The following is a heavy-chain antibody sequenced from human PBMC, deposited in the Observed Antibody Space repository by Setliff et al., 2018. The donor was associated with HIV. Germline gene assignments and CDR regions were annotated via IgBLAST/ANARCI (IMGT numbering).Heavy chain of an antibody. J-gene: IGHJ5*02. D-gene: IGHD3-22*01. Sequence: SETLSLTCAVYGGSLRNYYWSWIRQPPGKGLEWIAEINPSGTTNYNPSLKSRVTISVDTSKKQFSLKLTSVTAADTAVYYCARDMTYFYDSSGSLGWFDPWGQGTLVTVSS. V-gene: IGHV4-34*01. CDR1: GGSLRNYY. CDR3: ARDMTYFYDSSGSLGWFDP. CDR2: INPSGTT.